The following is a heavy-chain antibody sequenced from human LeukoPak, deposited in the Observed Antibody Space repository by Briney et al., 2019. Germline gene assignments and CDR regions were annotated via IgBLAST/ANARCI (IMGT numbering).Heavy chain of an antibody. D-gene: IGHD5-18*01. V-gene: IGHV1-8*02. CDR1: GGTFSSYA. Sequence: ASVKVSCKASGGTFSSYAISWVRQATGQGLEWMGWMNPNSGDTGYAQKFQGRVTMTRNTSISTAYMELSSLRSEDTAVYYCARDTAEVINSYDDYWGQGTLVTVSS. J-gene: IGHJ4*02. CDR3: ARDTAEVINSYDDY. CDR2: MNPNSGDT.